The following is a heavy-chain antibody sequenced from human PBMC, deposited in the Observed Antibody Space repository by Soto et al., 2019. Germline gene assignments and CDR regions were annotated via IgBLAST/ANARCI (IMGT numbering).Heavy chain of an antibody. CDR3: AKGRAGYCSGGSCYTDYTFDY. J-gene: IGHJ4*02. CDR1: GFTFDDYA. V-gene: IGHV3-9*01. CDR2: ISWNSGSI. Sequence: EVQLVESGGGLVQPGRSLRLSCAASGFTFDDYAMHWVRQAPGKGLEWVSGISWNSGSIGYADSVKGRFTISRDNAKNSLYLQMNSLRAEDTALYYCAKGRAGYCSGGSCYTDYTFDYWGQGTLVTVSS. D-gene: IGHD2-15*01.